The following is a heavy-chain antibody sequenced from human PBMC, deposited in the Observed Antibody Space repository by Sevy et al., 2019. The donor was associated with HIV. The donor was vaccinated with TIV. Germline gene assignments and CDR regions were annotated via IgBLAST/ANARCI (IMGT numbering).Heavy chain of an antibody. D-gene: IGHD4-17*01. J-gene: IGHJ6*02. Sequence: ASAKVSRKASGYTFTSYDINWVRQATGQGLEWMGWMNPNSGNTGYAQKFQGRVTMTRNTSISTAYMELSSLRSEDTAVYYCARGLTTVTTTYYYYGMDVWGQGTTVTVSS. CDR2: MNPNSGNT. CDR3: ARGLTTVTTTYYYYGMDV. V-gene: IGHV1-8*01. CDR1: GYTFTSYD.